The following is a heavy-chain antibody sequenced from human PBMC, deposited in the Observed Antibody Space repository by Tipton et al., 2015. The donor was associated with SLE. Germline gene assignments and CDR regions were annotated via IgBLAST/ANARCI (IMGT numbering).Heavy chain of an antibody. CDR1: GFTVSSNY. CDR3: ARASSGRYLDI. J-gene: IGHJ3*02. CDR2: IYSGGST. V-gene: IGHV3-53*04. D-gene: IGHD6-19*01. Sequence: SLISCAASGFTVSSNYMSWVRQAPGKGLEWVSVIYSGGSTYYADSVKGRFTISRHNSKNTLYLQMNSLRAEDTAVYYCARASSGRYLDIWGQGTMVTVSS.